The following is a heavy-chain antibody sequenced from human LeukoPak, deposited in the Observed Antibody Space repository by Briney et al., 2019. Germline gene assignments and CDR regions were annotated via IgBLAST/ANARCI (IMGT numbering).Heavy chain of an antibody. CDR2: IKQDGSET. CDR1: GFTFSSYA. Sequence: GGSLRLSCAASGFTFSSYAMSWVRQAPGKGLEWVANIKQDGSETYYADSVKGRFTISRDIAKNSLYLQMNSLGAEDTAVYYCATYSSSNAREFQHWGQGTLVTVSS. J-gene: IGHJ1*01. V-gene: IGHV3-7*01. D-gene: IGHD2-2*01. CDR3: ATYSSSNAREFQH.